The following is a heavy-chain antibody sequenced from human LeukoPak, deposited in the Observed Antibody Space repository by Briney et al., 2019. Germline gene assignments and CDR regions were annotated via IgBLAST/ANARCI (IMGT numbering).Heavy chain of an antibody. CDR2: INWNGGST. J-gene: IGHJ4*02. CDR1: GFTFDDCG. Sequence: PGGSLRLSCAASGFTFDDCGMSWVRQAPGKGLEWVSGINWNGGSTGCADSVKGRFTISRDNAKNSLYLQMNSLRAEDTALYYCARDLGYCSSTSCPIDYWGQGTLVTVSS. CDR3: ARDLGYCSSTSCPIDY. D-gene: IGHD2-2*03. V-gene: IGHV3-20*04.